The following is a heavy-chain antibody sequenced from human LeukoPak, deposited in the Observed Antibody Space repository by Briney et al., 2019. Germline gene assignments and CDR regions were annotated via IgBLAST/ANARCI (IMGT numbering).Heavy chain of an antibody. J-gene: IGHJ4*02. V-gene: IGHV4-61*02. CDR1: GGSISSGSYY. CDR3: ARVLPHGDFKDY. D-gene: IGHD4-17*01. Sequence: SETLSLTCTVSGGSISSGSYYWSWIRQPAGEGLEWIGRIYTSGSTNYNPSLKSRVTISVDTSKNQFSLKLRSVTAADTAVYYCARVLPHGDFKDYWGQGTLVTVSS. CDR2: IYTSGST.